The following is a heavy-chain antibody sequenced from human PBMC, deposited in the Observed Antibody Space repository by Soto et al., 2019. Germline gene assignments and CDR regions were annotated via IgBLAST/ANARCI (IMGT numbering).Heavy chain of an antibody. D-gene: IGHD3-22*01. V-gene: IGHV3-33*01. CDR1: GFTFSSYG. CDR3: VREYYYDSSGTFQH. J-gene: IGHJ1*01. CDR2: IWYDGSNK. Sequence: GESLKISCAASGFTFSSYGMHWVRQAPGKGLEWVAVIWYDGSNKYYADSVKGRFTISRDNSKNTLYLQMNSLRAEDTAVYYCVREYYYDSSGTFQHWGQGTLVTVSS.